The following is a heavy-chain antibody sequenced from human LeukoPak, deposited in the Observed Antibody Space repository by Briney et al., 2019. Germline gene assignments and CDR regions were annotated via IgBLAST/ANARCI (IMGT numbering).Heavy chain of an antibody. V-gene: IGHV5-51*01. J-gene: IGHJ5*02. CDR2: IYPGDSDT. CDR1: GYNFTNNW. CDR3: ARHPIAAGGAYNWFDP. D-gene: IGHD6-13*01. Sequence: KHGESLKISCKGSGYNFTNNWIGWVRQMPGKGLEWMGIIYPGDSDTRYSPSFQGQVTISVDTSINTAYLQWISLKASDTAMYYCARHPIAAGGAYNWFDPWGQGTLVTVSS.